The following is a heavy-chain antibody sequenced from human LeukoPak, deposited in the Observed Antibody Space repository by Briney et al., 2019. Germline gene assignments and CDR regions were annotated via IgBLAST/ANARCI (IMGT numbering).Heavy chain of an antibody. CDR3: ARGGEDTAMSLDY. D-gene: IGHD5-18*01. V-gene: IGHV4-34*01. CDR2: INHSGST. J-gene: IGHJ4*02. CDR1: GGSFSGYY. Sequence: SETLSLTCAVYGGSFSGYYWSGIRQPPGKGLEWIGEINHSGSTNYNPSLKSRVTISVDTSKNQFSLRLSSVTAADTAVYYCARGGEDTAMSLDYWGQGTLVTVSS.